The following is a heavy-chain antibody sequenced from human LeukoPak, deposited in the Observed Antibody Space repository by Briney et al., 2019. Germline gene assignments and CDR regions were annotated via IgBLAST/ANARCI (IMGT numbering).Heavy chain of an antibody. CDR2: ISSSGSII. D-gene: IGHD2/OR15-2a*01. V-gene: IGHV3-48*03. J-gene: IGHJ3*01. CDR1: GFTFSSCE. CDR3: ARHDCHSNSDAFDV. Sequence: GGSLRLSCAASGFTFSSCELSWVRQAPAKGLEWVSHISSSGSIIYYADSVKGRLTISRDSAKNSLYLQMNSLRAEDTAVYYCARHDCHSNSDAFDVWGQGTMVTVSS.